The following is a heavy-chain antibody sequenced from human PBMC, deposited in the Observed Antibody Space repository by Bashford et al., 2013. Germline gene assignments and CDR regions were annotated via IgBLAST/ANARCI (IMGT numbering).Heavy chain of an antibody. CDR3: TTDRVLLPAAVDY. V-gene: IGHV3-23*01. CDR2: ISGSGGST. J-gene: IGHJ4*02. Sequence: VRQAPGKGLEWVSAISGSGGSTYYADSVKGRVTVSRDDSKNTLYLQMDSLKTEDTAVYYCTTDRVLLPAAVDYWGQGTLVTVSS. D-gene: IGHD2-2*01.